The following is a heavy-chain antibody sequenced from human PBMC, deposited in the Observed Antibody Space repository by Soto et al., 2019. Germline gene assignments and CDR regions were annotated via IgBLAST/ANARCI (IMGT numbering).Heavy chain of an antibody. Sequence: PGGSLRLSCVGSGFTFSSYGMHWVRQAPGKGLECVAVISDTGSSHYYAASVEGRFTISRENSKNTLSLHMDRLRVGDTAVYYCAKDRGGDCPDNSCYFGADYWGQGTPVTVSS. J-gene: IGHJ4*02. D-gene: IGHD2-2*01. V-gene: IGHV3-30*18. CDR1: GFTFSSYG. CDR3: AKDRGGDCPDNSCYFGADY. CDR2: ISDTGSSH.